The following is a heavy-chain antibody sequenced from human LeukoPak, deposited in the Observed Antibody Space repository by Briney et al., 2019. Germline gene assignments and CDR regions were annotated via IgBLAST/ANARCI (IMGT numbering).Heavy chain of an antibody. CDR3: TTDTFYYGGYEN. CDR2: IKSKTDGGTT. CDR1: GFTFSNAW. D-gene: IGHD5-12*01. J-gene: IGHJ4*02. Sequence: GSLRLSCAASGFTFSNAWMTWVRQAPGKGLEWVGRIKSKTDGGTTDFAAPVKGRFTISRDDSKNTLFLQMNRLKTEDTAVYYCTTDTFYYGGYENWGQGTLVTVPS. V-gene: IGHV3-15*01.